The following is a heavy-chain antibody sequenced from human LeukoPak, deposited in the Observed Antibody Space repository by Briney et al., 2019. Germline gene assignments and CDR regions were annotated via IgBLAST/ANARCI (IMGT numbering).Heavy chain of an antibody. V-gene: IGHV3-23*01. CDR1: GFTFSSYP. CDR3: AKRTIGATKLYYFDC. Sequence: GGSLRLSCAASGFTFSSYPMSWVRQAPGKGLEWVSTFSGNSGSTYYADSVKGRFTGSRDNSKNTLYSQMNSLRAEDTAVYYCAKRTIGATKLYYFDCWGQRTLVTVSS. J-gene: IGHJ4*02. D-gene: IGHD6-13*01. CDR2: FSGNSGST.